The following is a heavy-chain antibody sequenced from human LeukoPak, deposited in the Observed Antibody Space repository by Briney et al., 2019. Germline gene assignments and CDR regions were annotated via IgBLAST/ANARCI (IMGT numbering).Heavy chain of an antibody. CDR1: GGSISSYY. Sequence: PSETLSLTCTVSGGSISSYYWSGIRQPPGKGLEWIGYINYSGSTNYNPSPKSRVTISADTSKNQFSLKLSSVTAADTDVYYCARGGSNVDYWGQGTLVTVSS. V-gene: IGHV4-59*01. CDR3: ARGGSNVDY. D-gene: IGHD3-16*01. CDR2: INYSGST. J-gene: IGHJ4*02.